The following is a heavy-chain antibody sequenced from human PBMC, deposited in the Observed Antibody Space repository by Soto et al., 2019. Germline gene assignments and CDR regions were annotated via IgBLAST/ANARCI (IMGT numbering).Heavy chain of an antibody. D-gene: IGHD3-22*01. CDR1: GYTFTSYD. V-gene: IGHV1-8*01. CDR3: ARGDLNYYDSSGYYLCDY. J-gene: IGHJ4*02. Sequence: QVQLVQSGAEVKKPGASVKVSCKASGYTFTSYDINWVRQATGQGLEWMGRMNPNSGNTGYAQKFQGRVTMTRNTSISTAYMELSSLRSEDTAVYYCARGDLNYYDSSGYYLCDYWGQGTLVTVSS. CDR2: MNPNSGNT.